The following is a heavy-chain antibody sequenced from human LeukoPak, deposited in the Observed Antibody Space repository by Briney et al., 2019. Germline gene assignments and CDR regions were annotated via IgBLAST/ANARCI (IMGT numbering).Heavy chain of an antibody. J-gene: IGHJ6*02. D-gene: IGHD6-19*01. V-gene: IGHV4-30-2*01. Sequence: PSQTLSLTCAVTGGSIISGGYSWSWIRQPPGKGLEWIGYIYHSGSTYYSPSLKSRVTISVDRSKNQFSLKLSSVTAADTAVYYCARDRGTAVGGYYYYYGMDVWGQGTTVTVSS. CDR3: ARDRGTAVGGYYYYYGMDV. CDR2: IYHSGST. CDR1: GGSIISGGYS.